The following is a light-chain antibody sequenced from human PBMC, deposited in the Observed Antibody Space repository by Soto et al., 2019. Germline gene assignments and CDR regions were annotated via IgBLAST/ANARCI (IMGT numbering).Light chain of an antibody. CDR1: QSVSSN. Sequence: EIVMTQSPATLSESPGERATLSCRASQSVSSNLAWYQQKPGQAPRLLIYGASTRATGIPARFSGSWSGTEFTLTMSSLESEDFAVYYCQQYNTWPQTFGQGTKVVIK. CDR3: QQYNTWPQT. J-gene: IGKJ1*01. V-gene: IGKV3-15*01. CDR2: GAS.